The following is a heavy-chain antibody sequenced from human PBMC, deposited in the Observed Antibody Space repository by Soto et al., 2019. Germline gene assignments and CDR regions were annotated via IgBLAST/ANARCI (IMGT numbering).Heavy chain of an antibody. J-gene: IGHJ6*02. V-gene: IGHV3-9*01. CDR3: VGEILSGGADV. D-gene: IGHD3-10*01. CDR2: IYGSGAV. Sequence: EVQLVESGGGLVQPGRSLRLSCAASGFTVRGSAMHWVRQVKGGRLEWVAGIYGSGAVGYVGAVRGRFTISRDVAKNSLHLQMNSLTIEDTALYYCVGEILSGGADVWGQGTTVTVSS. CDR1: GFTVRGSA.